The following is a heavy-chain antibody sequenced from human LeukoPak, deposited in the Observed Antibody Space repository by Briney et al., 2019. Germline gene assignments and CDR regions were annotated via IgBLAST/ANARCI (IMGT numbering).Heavy chain of an antibody. V-gene: IGHV3-23*01. CDR3: AKDQGGATGALDS. J-gene: IGHJ5*01. CDR1: GFTFSSYA. D-gene: IGHD1-26*01. CDR2: ISGSGGST. Sequence: PGGSLRLSCAASGFTFSSYAMSWVRQAPGKGLEWVSAISGSGGSTYYADSVKGRFTISRDNSKNTLYLQMNSLRPEDTAVYYCAKDQGGATGALDSWGQGTLVTVSS.